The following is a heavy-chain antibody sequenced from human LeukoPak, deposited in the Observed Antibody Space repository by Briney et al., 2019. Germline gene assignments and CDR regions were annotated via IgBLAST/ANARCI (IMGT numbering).Heavy chain of an antibody. D-gene: IGHD3-22*01. V-gene: IGHV3-30*04. CDR3: AKGGIVVAPGY. Sequence: GGSLRLSCAASGFTFSSYAMHWVRQAPGKGLEWVAVISYDGSNKYYADSVKGRFTISRDNSKNTLYLQMNSLRAEDTAVYYCAKGGIVVAPGYWGQGTLVTVSS. J-gene: IGHJ4*02. CDR2: ISYDGSNK. CDR1: GFTFSSYA.